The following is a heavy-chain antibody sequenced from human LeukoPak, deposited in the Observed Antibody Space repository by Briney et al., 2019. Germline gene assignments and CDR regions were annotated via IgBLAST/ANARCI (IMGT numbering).Heavy chain of an antibody. J-gene: IGHJ4*02. CDR3: ARDLPLGFYGSGSLGH. D-gene: IGHD3-10*01. V-gene: IGHV1-18*04. CDR2: ISAYNGNT. CDR1: GYTFTGYY. Sequence: GASVKVSCKASGYTFTGYYMHWVRQAPGQGLEWMAWISAYNGNTNYAQKFQGRVTMTTDTSTSTAFMELRSLRSDDTAVYYCARDLPLGFYGSGSLGHWGQGSLVTVSS.